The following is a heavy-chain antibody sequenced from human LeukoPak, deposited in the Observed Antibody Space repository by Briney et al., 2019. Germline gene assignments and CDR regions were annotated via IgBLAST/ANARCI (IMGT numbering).Heavy chain of an antibody. J-gene: IGHJ4*02. V-gene: IGHV4-61*01. Sequence: PSQTLSLTCTVSGGSVSSGSYYWRWIRQPPGKGLEWIGYIYYSGSTNYNPSLKSRVTISVDTSKNQFSLKLSSVTAADTAVYYCARDSWFGELLYYWGQGTLVTVSS. CDR3: ARDSWFGELLYY. D-gene: IGHD3-10*01. CDR2: IYYSGST. CDR1: GGSVSSGSYY.